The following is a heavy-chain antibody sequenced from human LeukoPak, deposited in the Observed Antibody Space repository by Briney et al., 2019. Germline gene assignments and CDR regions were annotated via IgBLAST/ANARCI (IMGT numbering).Heavy chain of an antibody. CDR3: IVFGDSNH. J-gene: IGHJ5*02. CDR1: GLTGGHNY. CDR2: IHTSGDT. Sequence: GGSLRLSCAASGLTGGHNYVSWVRQAPGKGLEWVSAIHTSGDTCYADSVKGRFTISRDTSKNTLYLQINSLRVEDTAVYYCIVFGDSNHWGQGTLVTVSS. D-gene: IGHD4-17*01. V-gene: IGHV3-53*01.